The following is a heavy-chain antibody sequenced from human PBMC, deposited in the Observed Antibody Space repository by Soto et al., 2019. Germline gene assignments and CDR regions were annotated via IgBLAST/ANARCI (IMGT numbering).Heavy chain of an antibody. V-gene: IGHV3-7*03. CDR1: GFTFSSYW. Sequence: PGGSLRLSCAASGFTFSSYWMSWVRQAPGKGLEWVANIKQDGSEKYYVDSVKGRFTISRDNAKYSVYLQMNSLRAEDTAVYYCARAWSYYDNSGYSDYWGQGTLVTVSS. D-gene: IGHD3-22*01. CDR2: IKQDGSEK. J-gene: IGHJ4*02. CDR3: ARAWSYYDNSGYSDY.